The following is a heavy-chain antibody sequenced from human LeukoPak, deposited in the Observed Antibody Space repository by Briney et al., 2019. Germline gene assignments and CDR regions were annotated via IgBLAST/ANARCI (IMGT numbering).Heavy chain of an antibody. CDR1: GYTFTSYA. D-gene: IGHD3-10*01. V-gene: IGHV7-4-1*02. Sequence: ASVKVSCKTSGYTFTSYAMNWVRQAPGQGLEFMGWINTGTGNPTYAQGFTGRFVFSLDASVSTAYLQISTLKPEDTAVYYCASFGAHSFDYWGQGTLVTVSS. J-gene: IGHJ4*02. CDR2: INTGTGNP. CDR3: ASFGAHSFDY.